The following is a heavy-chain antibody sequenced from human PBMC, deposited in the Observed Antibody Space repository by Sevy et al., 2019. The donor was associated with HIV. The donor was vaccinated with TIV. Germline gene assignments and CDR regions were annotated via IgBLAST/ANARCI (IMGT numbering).Heavy chain of an antibody. CDR3: ARQNDFLSYYFDY. D-gene: IGHD2-21*02. Sequence: SETLSLTCTVSGGSISSSSYYWGWIRQPPGKGLEWIGCIYYSGSTYYNPSLKSRVTISVDTSKNQFSLKLSSVTAADTAVYYCARQNDFLSYYFDYWGQGTLVTVSS. CDR2: IYYSGST. J-gene: IGHJ4*02. CDR1: GGSISSSSYY. V-gene: IGHV4-39*01.